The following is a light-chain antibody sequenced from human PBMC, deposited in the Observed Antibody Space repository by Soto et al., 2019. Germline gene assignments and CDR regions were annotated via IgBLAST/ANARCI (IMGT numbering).Light chain of an antibody. CDR3: GAWDSSLTTYA. J-gene: IGLJ1*01. V-gene: IGLV1-51*01. CDR1: SSNIGRNY. CDR2: DAD. Sequence: QSVLTQPPSVSAAPGRKVTISCSGSSSNIGRNYVSLYQHLPGTAPKLLIYDADKRPSGIPDRFSGYKSGASATLGITGLQTGDEADYYCGAWDSSLTTYAFGTGTRSPS.